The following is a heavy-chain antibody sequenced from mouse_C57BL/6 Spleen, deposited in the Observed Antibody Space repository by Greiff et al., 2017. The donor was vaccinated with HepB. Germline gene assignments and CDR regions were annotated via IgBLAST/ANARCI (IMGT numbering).Heavy chain of an antibody. CDR1: GYAFTSSW. Sequence: QVQLQQSGPELVKPGASVKISCKASGYAFTSSWMNWVKQRPGKGLEWIGRINPGVGDTNYNGKFKGKATLTADKSSSTAYMQLSSLTSEDSAVYFCARGITSVVAYYFDYWGQGTTLTVSS. D-gene: IGHD1-1*01. CDR2: INPGVGDT. J-gene: IGHJ2*01. CDR3: ARGITSVVAYYFDY. V-gene: IGHV1-82*01.